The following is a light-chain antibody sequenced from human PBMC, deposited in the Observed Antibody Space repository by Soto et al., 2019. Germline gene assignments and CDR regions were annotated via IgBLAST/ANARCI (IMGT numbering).Light chain of an antibody. CDR3: CSYAGSYV. J-gene: IGLJ1*01. Sequence: SVLTPPAALSRSPGQSITISCPETSSDVGSYNLVSWYQQHPGKAPKLMIYEGSRRPSGVSNRFSGSKSGNTASLTISGLQAEDEADYYCCSYAGSYVFGTGTKVTVL. V-gene: IGLV2-23*01. CDR2: EGS. CDR1: SSDVGSYNL.